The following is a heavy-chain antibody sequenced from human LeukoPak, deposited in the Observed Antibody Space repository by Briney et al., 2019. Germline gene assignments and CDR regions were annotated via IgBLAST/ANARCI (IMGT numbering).Heavy chain of an antibody. CDR1: GGSISSYY. J-gene: IGHJ6*03. D-gene: IGHD1-26*01. CDR2: IYTSGST. V-gene: IGHV4-4*07. Sequence: SETLSLTCTVSGGSISSYYWSWIRQPAGKGLEWIGRIYTSGSTNYNPSLKSRVTMSVDTSKNQFSLKLSSVTAAATAVYYCARGQVVGATTFYYYMDVWGKGTTVTVSS. CDR3: ARGQVVGATTFYYYMDV.